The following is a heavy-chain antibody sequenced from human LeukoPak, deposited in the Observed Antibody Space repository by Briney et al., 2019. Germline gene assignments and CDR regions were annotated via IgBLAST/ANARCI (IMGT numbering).Heavy chain of an antibody. CDR3: ARAPGSGYCSSTSCLRGHAAFDI. CDR2: INPSGGST. V-gene: IGHV1-46*01. Sequence: ASVKVSCKASGYTFTSYYMHWVRQAPGQGLEWMGIINPSGGSTSYAQKFQGRVTMTRDTSTSTVYMELSSLRSEDTAVYYGARAPGSGYCSSTSCLRGHAAFDIWGQGTMATVSS. D-gene: IGHD2-2*01. J-gene: IGHJ3*02. CDR1: GYTFTSYY.